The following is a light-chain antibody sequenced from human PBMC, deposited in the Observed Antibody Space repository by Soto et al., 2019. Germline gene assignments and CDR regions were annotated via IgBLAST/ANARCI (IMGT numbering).Light chain of an antibody. Sequence: EIVLTQSPATLSLSPGERATLSCRASQSLDSYLAWYQQKPGQAPRLLIYDASNRATGIPARVSGSGSGTDYTLTISSLEHEDFAVYYCQQRRSWPLTFGGGTKVEIK. CDR3: QQRRSWPLT. V-gene: IGKV3-11*01. J-gene: IGKJ4*01. CDR1: QSLDSY. CDR2: DAS.